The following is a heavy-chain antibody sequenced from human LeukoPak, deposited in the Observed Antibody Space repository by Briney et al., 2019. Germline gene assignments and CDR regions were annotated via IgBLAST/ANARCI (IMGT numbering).Heavy chain of an antibody. CDR2: IKQDGSEK. CDR1: GFTFSSYW. V-gene: IGHV3-7*01. CDR3: ARDPPARYYFDSSGFPGAFDI. Sequence: GGSLRLSCAASGFTFSSYWMSWVRQAPGKGLEWVANIKQDGSEKYYVDSVKGRFTISRDNTKNSLYLQMNSLRAEDTAVYYCARDPPARYYFDSSGFPGAFDIWGQGTMVTVSS. D-gene: IGHD3-22*01. J-gene: IGHJ3*02.